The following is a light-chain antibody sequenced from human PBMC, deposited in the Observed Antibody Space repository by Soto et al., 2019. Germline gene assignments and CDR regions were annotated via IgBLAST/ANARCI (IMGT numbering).Light chain of an antibody. V-gene: IGKV1-12*02. CDR2: AAS. CDR1: QGLSSW. CDR3: QQANSFPF. Sequence: DIQMTQSPFSVSASVGDRVTITCRASQGLSSWLAWYQQKPGKAPKLLIYAASSLQSGVPSRFSGSGSGTDFTLTISSLQPEDFATYYCQQANSFPFFGGGTKVEIK. J-gene: IGKJ4*01.